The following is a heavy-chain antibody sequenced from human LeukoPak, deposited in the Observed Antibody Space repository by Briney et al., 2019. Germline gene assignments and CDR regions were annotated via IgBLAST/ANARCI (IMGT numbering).Heavy chain of an antibody. CDR1: GFTFSSYA. Sequence: PGRSLRLSCAASGFTFSSYAMHWVRQAPGKGLEWVAVISYDGSNKYYADSVKGRFTISRDNSKNTLYLQMNSLRAEDTAVYYCAKDVRQWLIPGGYFDYWGQGTLVTVSS. J-gene: IGHJ4*02. CDR2: ISYDGSNK. D-gene: IGHD6-19*01. V-gene: IGHV3-30*04. CDR3: AKDVRQWLIPGGYFDY.